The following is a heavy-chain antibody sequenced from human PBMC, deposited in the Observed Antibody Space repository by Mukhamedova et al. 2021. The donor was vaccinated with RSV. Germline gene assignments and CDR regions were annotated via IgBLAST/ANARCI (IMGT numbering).Heavy chain of an antibody. D-gene: IGHD3-3*01. V-gene: IGHV3-48*03. CDR3: AFTPKYYDIWSGYSRGAFDI. CDR2: ISSSGTTI. J-gene: IGHJ3*02. Sequence: GLEWISYISSSGTTIYYADSVKGRFSISRDNAKNSLYLQLNSLRAEDTAVYYCAFTPKYYDIWSGYSRGAFDIWGQGAMVNISS.